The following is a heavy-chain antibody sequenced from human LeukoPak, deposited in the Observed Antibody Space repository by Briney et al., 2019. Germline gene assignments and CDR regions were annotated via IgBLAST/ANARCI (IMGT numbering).Heavy chain of an antibody. CDR3: ARDHREHDYSNYLIYYYYYYMDV. D-gene: IGHD4-11*01. Sequence: GGSLRLSCAASGFTFSSYGMHWVRQAPGKGLEWVSSITSGSSYIYYADSVKGRFTISRDNAKNPLYLQMNSLRAEDTAVYYCARDHREHDYSNYLIYYYYYYMDVWGKGTTVTVSS. CDR2: ITSGSSYI. V-gene: IGHV3-21*01. J-gene: IGHJ6*03. CDR1: GFTFSSYG.